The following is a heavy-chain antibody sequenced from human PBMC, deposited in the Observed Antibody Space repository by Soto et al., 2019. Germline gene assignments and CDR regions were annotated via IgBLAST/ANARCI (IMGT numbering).Heavy chain of an antibody. Sequence: SETLPLTCAISGDSVSSNSAAWNWIRQSPSRGLEWLGRTYYRSKWYNDYAVSVKSRITINPDTSKNQFSLQLNSVTPEDTAVYYCARVKLKLIIRFSDIRDVFDIRSQGT. CDR3: ARVKLKLIIRFSDIRDVFDI. CDR1: GDSVSSNSAA. J-gene: IGHJ3*02. D-gene: IGHD3-9*01. V-gene: IGHV6-1*01. CDR2: TYYRSKWYN.